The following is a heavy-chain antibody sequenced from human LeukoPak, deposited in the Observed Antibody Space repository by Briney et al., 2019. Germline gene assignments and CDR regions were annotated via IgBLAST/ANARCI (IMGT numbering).Heavy chain of an antibody. D-gene: IGHD3-16*02. Sequence: GASVKVSCKASGYTFTGYYMHWVRQAPGQGLEWMGWINPNSGGTNYAQKFQGWVTMTRDTSISTAYMELSRLRSDDTAVYYCARGRYDYVWGSYRLDYWGQGTLVTVSS. J-gene: IGHJ4*02. V-gene: IGHV1-2*04. CDR2: INPNSGGT. CDR1: GYTFTGYY. CDR3: ARGRYDYVWGSYRLDY.